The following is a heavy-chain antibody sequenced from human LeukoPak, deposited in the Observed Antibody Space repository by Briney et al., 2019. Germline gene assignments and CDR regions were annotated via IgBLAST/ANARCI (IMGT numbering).Heavy chain of an antibody. CDR1: GYTFTGYY. V-gene: IGHV1-2*02. D-gene: IGHD6-19*01. Sequence: ASVKVSCKASGYTFTGYYMHWVRQAPGQGLEWMGWINPNSGGTNYAQKFQGRVTMTRDTSIRTAYMELSRLRSDDTAVYYCARVYSSGWYGGAFDIWGQGTMVTVSS. CDR3: ARVYSSGWYGGAFDI. J-gene: IGHJ3*02. CDR2: INPNSGGT.